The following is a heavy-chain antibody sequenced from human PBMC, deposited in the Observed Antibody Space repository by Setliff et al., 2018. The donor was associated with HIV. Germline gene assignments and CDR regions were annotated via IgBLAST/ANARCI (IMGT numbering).Heavy chain of an antibody. D-gene: IGHD5-12*01. CDR3: ARDARWLQFPYFDY. Sequence: PSETLSLTCTVSGGSITSGNYFWTWIRQPAGKGLEWIGHIYTDGSTNYNPSFRSRVTISVDSSKNQSSLKLSSVAAADTAVYYCARDARWLQFPYFDYWGQGTPVTVSS. CDR2: IYTDGST. V-gene: IGHV4-61*09. J-gene: IGHJ4*01. CDR1: GGSITSGNYF.